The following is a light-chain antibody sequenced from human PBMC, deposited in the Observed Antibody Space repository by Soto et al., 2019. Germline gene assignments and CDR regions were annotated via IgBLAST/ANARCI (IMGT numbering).Light chain of an antibody. CDR1: SSDVGGYNY. V-gene: IGLV2-14*03. Sequence: QSALTQPASVSGSPGHSITISCTGTSSDVGGYNYVSWYQHHPGKAPKLMIFDVSNRPSGVSNRFSGSKSGNTASLTISGLPAEDEADYYCSSYTASSTYVFGTGTKVTVL. CDR2: DVS. J-gene: IGLJ1*01. CDR3: SSYTASSTYV.